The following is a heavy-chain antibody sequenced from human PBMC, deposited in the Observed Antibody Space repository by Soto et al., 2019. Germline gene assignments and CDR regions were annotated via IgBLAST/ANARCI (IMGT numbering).Heavy chain of an antibody. J-gene: IGHJ6*03. D-gene: IGHD6-6*01. CDR3: ARAKGIAARPSYYYYYYMDV. CDR1: GYTFTIYG. CDR2: ISAYNGNT. Sequence: ASVKVSCTASGYTFTIYGISWVRQAPGQGLEWMGWISAYNGNTNYAQKLQGRVTMTTDTSTSTAYMELRSLRSDDTAVYYCARAKGIAARPSYYYYYYMDVWGKGTTVTVSS. V-gene: IGHV1-18*01.